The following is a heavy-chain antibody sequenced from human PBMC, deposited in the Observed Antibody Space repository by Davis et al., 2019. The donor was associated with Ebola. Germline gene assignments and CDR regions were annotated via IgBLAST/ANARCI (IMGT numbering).Heavy chain of an antibody. V-gene: IGHV3-49*03. Sequence: PGGSLRLSCTGSGFTFGDYDLSWFRQAPGEGLEWVSFIKSKAYGGTTEYATSVRGRFTISRDDSKSIAYLQMNSLKTEDTAVYYCARGGTAMRNMDVWGQGTTVTVSS. CDR1: GFTFGDYD. CDR3: ARGGTAMRNMDV. D-gene: IGHD2-21*02. J-gene: IGHJ6*02. CDR2: IKSKAYGGTT.